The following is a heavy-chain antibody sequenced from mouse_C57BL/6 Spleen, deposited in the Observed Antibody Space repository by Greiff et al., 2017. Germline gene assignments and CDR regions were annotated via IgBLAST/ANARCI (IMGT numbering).Heavy chain of an antibody. Sequence: ESGPGLVKPSQSLSLTCSVTGYSITSGYYWNWIRQFPGNKLEWMGYISYDGSNNYNPSLKNRISITRDTSKNQFFLKLNSVTTEDTATYYCARAGHYGSSYGYFDVWGTGTTVTVSS. D-gene: IGHD1-1*01. CDR3: ARAGHYGSSYGYFDV. V-gene: IGHV3-6*01. CDR2: ISYDGSN. CDR1: GYSITSGYY. J-gene: IGHJ1*03.